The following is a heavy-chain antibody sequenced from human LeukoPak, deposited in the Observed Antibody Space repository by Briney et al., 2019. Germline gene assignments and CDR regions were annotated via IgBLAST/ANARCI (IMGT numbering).Heavy chain of an antibody. J-gene: IGHJ4*02. CDR1: GFTFSKYW. Sequence: GGSLRLSCASSGFTFSKYWMHWVRQAPGKGLVWVSRINADGTGTNYADSVKGRFTISRDNAKNTLYLQMNSLRAEDAAVYFSSRDIGAPDDYWGQGTLVPVSS. CDR3: SRDIGAPDDY. V-gene: IGHV3-74*01. D-gene: IGHD3-10*01. CDR2: INADGTGT.